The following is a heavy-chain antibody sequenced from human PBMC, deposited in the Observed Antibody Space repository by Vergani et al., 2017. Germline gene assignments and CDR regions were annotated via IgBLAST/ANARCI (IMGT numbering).Heavy chain of an antibody. CDR2: ISSSSSYT. CDR3: ARDGYYILTGYKCFDY. CDR1: GFTFSDYY. D-gene: IGHD3-9*01. V-gene: IGHV3-11*06. J-gene: IGHJ4*02. Sequence: QVQLVESGGGLVKPGGSLRLSCAASGFTFSDYYMGWIRQAPGKGLEWVSYISSSSSYTNYADSVKGRFTIASDNAKNSLYLQMNSLRAEDTAVYYCARDGYYILTGYKCFDYWGQGTLVTVSS.